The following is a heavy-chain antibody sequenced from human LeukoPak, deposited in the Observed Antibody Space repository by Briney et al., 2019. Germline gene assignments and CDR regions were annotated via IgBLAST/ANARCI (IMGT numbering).Heavy chain of an antibody. Sequence: PSETLSLTCAVYGGSFSGYYWSWIRQPPGKGLEWIGYIYYSGSTNYNPSLKSRVTISVDTSKNQFSLKLSSVTAADTAVYYCASILGYCSSTSCSYYFDYWGQGTLVTVSS. CDR3: ASILGYCSSTSCSYYFDY. V-gene: IGHV4-59*01. D-gene: IGHD2-2*01. J-gene: IGHJ4*02. CDR1: GGSFSGYY. CDR2: IYYSGST.